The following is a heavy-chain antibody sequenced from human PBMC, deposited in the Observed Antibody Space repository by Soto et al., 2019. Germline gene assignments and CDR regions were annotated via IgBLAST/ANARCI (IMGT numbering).Heavy chain of an antibody. CDR3: AEAEQLRLGELSLYY. J-gene: IGHJ4*02. CDR2: IYHSGST. CDR1: GGSISSSNW. Sequence: QVQLQESGPGLVKPSGTLSLTCAVSGGSISSSNWWSWVRQPPGKGLEWIGEIYHSGSTNYNPSLKSRVTISVDKSKNQCSLKLSSVTAADTAVYYCAEAEQLRLGELSLYYWGQGTLVTVSS. V-gene: IGHV4-4*02. D-gene: IGHD3-16*02.